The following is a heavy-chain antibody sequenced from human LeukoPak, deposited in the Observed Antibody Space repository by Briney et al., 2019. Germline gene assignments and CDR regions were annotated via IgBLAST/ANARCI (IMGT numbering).Heavy chain of an antibody. J-gene: IGHJ5*02. CDR3: ARGVNYYDSSGYYYGWFDP. D-gene: IGHD3-22*01. Sequence: KASDTLALSCEGDGGAFSGYYWGWIRQHPGKGLEWIGEINHSGSTNYNPSLKSRVTISVDTSKNQFSLKLSSVTAADTAVYYCARGVNYYDSSGYYYGWFDPWGQGTLVTVSS. V-gene: IGHV4-34*01. CDR2: INHSGST. CDR1: GGAFSGYY.